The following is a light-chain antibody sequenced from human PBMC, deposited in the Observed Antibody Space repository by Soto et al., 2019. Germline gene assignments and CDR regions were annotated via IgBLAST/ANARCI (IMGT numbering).Light chain of an antibody. CDR3: QVWDSISDMGV. CDR2: DDS. V-gene: IGLV3-21*02. CDR1: NIGSKS. Sequence: SYELTQPPSVSVAPGQTARITCGGTNIGSKSVHWYQQKAGQAPVLVVHDDSDRPSGIPERFSGSNSGNTATLTISSVAVGDEADYYCQVWDSISDMGVFGTGTKVTVL. J-gene: IGLJ1*01.